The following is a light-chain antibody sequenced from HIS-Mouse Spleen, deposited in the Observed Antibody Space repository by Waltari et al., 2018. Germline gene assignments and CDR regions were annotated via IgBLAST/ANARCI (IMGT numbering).Light chain of an antibody. CDR1: SSDVGRYKL. CDR2: EGS. CDR3: CSYAGSSTVV. Sequence: QSALTQPASVSGSPGQAITIPCTGTSSDVGRYKLVAWYQQPPGKSPKLMIYEGSKRPSGVSNRFSGSKSGNTASLTISGLQAEDEADYYCCSYAGSSTVVFGGGTKLTVL. J-gene: IGLJ2*01. V-gene: IGLV2-23*01.